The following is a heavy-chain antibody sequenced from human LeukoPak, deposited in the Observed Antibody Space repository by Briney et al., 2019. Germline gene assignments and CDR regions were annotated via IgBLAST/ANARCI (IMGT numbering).Heavy chain of an antibody. D-gene: IGHD6-6*01. J-gene: IGHJ4*02. V-gene: IGHV4-39*07. CDR2: MYSSGST. CDR1: GGSISITSYY. CDR3: ARVEYSRQVDY. Sequence: SETLSLTCTVSGGSISITSYYWGWIRQPPGKGLEWIGSMYSSGSTYYNPSLKSRVTISVDTSKDQFSLKLSSVTAADTAVYYCARVEYSRQVDYWGQGTLVTVSS.